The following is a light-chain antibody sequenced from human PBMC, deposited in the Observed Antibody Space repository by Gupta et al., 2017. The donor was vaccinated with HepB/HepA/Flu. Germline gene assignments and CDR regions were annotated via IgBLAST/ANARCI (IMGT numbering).Light chain of an antibody. V-gene: IGKV3-20*01. CDR1: QTVSSRY. Sequence: EIVLTQSPGILSLSPGERATLSCRASQTVSSRYFAWYQQKPGQAPRVLIYGASSRATGIPDRFSGSGSGTDSTLTISRLEPEDFAVYYCQQYGSSFPITFGQGTRLDI. J-gene: IGKJ5*01. CDR3: QQYGSSFPIT. CDR2: GAS.